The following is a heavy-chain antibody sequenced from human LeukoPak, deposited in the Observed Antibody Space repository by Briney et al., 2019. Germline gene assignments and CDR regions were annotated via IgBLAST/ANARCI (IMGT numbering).Heavy chain of an antibody. V-gene: IGHV2-5*02. CDR3: AHSGGIYCSSTSCYSFLNWFDP. CDR2: IYWDDDK. J-gene: IGHJ5*02. Sequence: ESGPTLVKPTQTLTLTCTFSGFSLSTSGVGVGWIRQPPGKALEWLALIYWDDDKRYSPSLKSRLTITKDTSKNQVVLTMTNMDPVDTATYYYAHSGGIYCSSTSCYSFLNWFDPWGQGTLVTVSS. D-gene: IGHD2-2*01. CDR1: GFSLSTSGVG.